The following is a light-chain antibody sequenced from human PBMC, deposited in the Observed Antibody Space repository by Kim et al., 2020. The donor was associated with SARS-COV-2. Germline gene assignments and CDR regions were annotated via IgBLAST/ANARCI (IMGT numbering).Light chain of an antibody. Sequence: WSPGETATLSCRASQSVASNYFAWYQQKPGQAPRLLIFDASTRATGISDRFSGSGSGTDFTLTISRLEPEDFAVYYCQQYGDSPCTFGQGTKLEI. CDR2: DAS. CDR3: QQYGDSPCT. V-gene: IGKV3-20*01. CDR1: QSVASNY. J-gene: IGKJ2*02.